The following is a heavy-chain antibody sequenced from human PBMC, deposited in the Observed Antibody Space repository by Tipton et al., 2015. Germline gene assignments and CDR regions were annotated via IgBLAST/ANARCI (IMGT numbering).Heavy chain of an antibody. J-gene: IGHJ4*02. CDR2: IHHGGST. Sequence: TLSLTCCVSGDSISSSNWWSWVRQPPGKGLEWIGEIHHGGSTNYNPSLKSRVTMSVDTSKNQFSLNLTSVTAADTAVYYCARGPDFVFDSWGQGALVTVSS. V-gene: IGHV4-4*02. CDR1: GDSISSSNW. CDR3: ARGPDFVFDS.